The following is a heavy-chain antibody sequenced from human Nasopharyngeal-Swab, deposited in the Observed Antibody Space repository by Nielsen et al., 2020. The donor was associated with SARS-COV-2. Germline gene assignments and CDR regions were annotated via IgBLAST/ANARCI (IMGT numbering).Heavy chain of an antibody. V-gene: IGHV3-21*01. CDR3: ARDLLWLVPHWYFDL. D-gene: IGHD6-19*01. Sequence: GESLKISCAASGFTFSSYSMNWVRQAPGKGLEWVSSISSSSSYIYYADSVKGRFTISGDNAKNSLYLQMNSLRAEDTAVYYCARDLLWLVPHWYFDLWGRGTLVTVSS. CDR1: GFTFSSYS. J-gene: IGHJ2*01. CDR2: ISSSSSYI.